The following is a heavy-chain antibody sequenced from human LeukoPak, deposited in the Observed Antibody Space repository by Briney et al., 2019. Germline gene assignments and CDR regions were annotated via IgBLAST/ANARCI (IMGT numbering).Heavy chain of an antibody. V-gene: IGHV1-69*04. J-gene: IGHJ5*02. D-gene: IGHD6-19*01. CDR2: IIPILGIA. CDR1: GGTFSSYA. Sequence: GASVKVSCKASGGTFSSYAISWVRQAPGQGLEWMGRIIPILGIANYAQKFQGRVTITADKSTSTAYMELSSLRSEDTAVYYCARGRGSGWWGNWFDPWGQGTLVTVSS. CDR3: ARGRGSGWWGNWFDP.